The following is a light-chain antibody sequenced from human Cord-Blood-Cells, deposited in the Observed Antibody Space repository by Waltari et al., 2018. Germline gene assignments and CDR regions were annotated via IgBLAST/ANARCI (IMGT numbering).Light chain of an antibody. V-gene: IGKV1-8*01. CDR3: QQYYSYPPWT. J-gene: IGKJ1*01. CDR2: AAS. Sequence: AIRMTQSPSSFSESTGDRVTITCRASQGISSYLAWYQQKPGKAPKLLIYAASTLQSGVPSRFSGSGSGTDFTLTISCLQSEDFATYYCQQYYSYPPWTFGQGTKVEIK. CDR1: QGISSY.